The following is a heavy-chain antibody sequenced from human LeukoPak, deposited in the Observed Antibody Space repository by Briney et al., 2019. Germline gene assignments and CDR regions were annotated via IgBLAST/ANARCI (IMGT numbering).Heavy chain of an antibody. CDR1: GGSFSGYY. D-gene: IGHD3-10*01. CDR3: ARPRSGRHRYAFDI. J-gene: IGHJ3*02. Sequence: PSETLSLTCAVYGGSFSGYYWSWIRQPPGKGLEWIGEINHSGSINYNSSLKSRVTMSVDTSKNQFSLKLTSVTAADTAVYYCARPRSGRHRYAFDIWGQGTMVTVSS. V-gene: IGHV4-34*01. CDR2: INHSGSI.